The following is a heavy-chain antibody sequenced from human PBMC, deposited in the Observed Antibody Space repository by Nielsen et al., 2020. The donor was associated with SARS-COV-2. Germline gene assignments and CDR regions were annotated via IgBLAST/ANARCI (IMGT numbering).Heavy chain of an antibody. CDR1: GGSISSYH. Sequence: GSLRLSCTVSGGSISSYHWSWIRQSPGKGLEWIGNISYSGSTNYNPSLKSRVTISVDTSKNQFSLKLSSVTAADTAVYYCATYYITGEGHWYFDLWGRGTLVTVSS. D-gene: IGHD7-27*01. V-gene: IGHV4-59*01. CDR2: ISYSGST. J-gene: IGHJ2*01. CDR3: ATYYITGEGHWYFDL.